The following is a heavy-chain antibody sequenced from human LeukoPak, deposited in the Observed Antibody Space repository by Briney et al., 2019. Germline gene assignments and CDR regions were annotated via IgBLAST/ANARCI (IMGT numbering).Heavy chain of an antibody. V-gene: IGHV1-69*13. CDR3: ARGPAANHYYYGMDV. CDR1: GGTFSSYA. Sequence: GASVKVSCKASGGTFSSYAISWVRQAPGQGLEWMGGIIPIFGTANYAQKFQGRVTITADESTSTAYMELSSLRSEDTAVYYCARGPAANHYYYGMDVWGQGTTVTVSS. D-gene: IGHD2-2*01. CDR2: IIPIFGTA. J-gene: IGHJ6*02.